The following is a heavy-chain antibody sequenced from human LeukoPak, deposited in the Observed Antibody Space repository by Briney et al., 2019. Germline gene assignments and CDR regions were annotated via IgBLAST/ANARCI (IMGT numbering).Heavy chain of an antibody. CDR2: ISHDGSNK. CDR3: ARDSWFGELSPIDY. V-gene: IGHV3-30-3*01. J-gene: IGHJ4*02. CDR1: GFIFTYYT. D-gene: IGHD3-10*01. Sequence: PGGSLRLSCAASGFIFTYYTMHWVRQAPGKGLEWVALISHDGSNKYYADSVKGRFTISRDNSENTLYLLMNSLSAEDTAVYYCARDSWFGELSPIDYWGQGTLVTVSS.